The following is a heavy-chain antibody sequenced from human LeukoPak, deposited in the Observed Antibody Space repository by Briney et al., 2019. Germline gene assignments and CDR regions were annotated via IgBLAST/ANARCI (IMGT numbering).Heavy chain of an antibody. D-gene: IGHD1-1*01. CDR2: TSSGSSWI. CDR1: GFTFSSYE. J-gene: IGHJ5*02. CDR3: ARDAGGRTQREGWFDP. V-gene: IGHV3-21*06. Sequence: GGSLRLSCAASGFTFSSYEMSWVRQTPGKGLEWVASTSSGSSWIYYADSVRGRFTISRDNAKNLLYLQMNSLRVEDTAIYYCARDAGGRTQREGWFDPWGQGTLVTVSS.